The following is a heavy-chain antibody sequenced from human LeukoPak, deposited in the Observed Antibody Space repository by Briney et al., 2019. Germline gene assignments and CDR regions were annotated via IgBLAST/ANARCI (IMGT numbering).Heavy chain of an antibody. D-gene: IGHD1-26*01. CDR1: GFTFSSYG. J-gene: IGHJ6*03. V-gene: IGHV3-21*01. Sequence: GGSLRLSCVASGFTFSSYGLIWVRPAPGKGLEWVSSITRSGTYIFYADSVKGRFTISRDHHKNSLYLQMNSLEPEDTAVYYCARDPYSGNYGNYYYYYMDVWGKGTTVTISS. CDR2: ITRSGTYI. CDR3: ARDPYSGNYGNYYYYYMDV.